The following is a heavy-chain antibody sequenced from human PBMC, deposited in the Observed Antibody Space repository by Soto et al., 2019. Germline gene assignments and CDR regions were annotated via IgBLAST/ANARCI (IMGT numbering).Heavy chain of an antibody. D-gene: IGHD3-10*01. CDR3: ARGQVLLLFGEANYYYYGMDV. Sequence: QGQLQESGPGLVKPSGTLSLTCAVSGGSISSSTWWSWFRQPPGKGLAGIGEIYHSGSTNYNPTHRRRVTIPVHKSKNQFSRKLISVTAADTALYYCARGQVLLLFGEANYYYYGMDVWGKGTTVTVSS. CDR1: GGSISSSTW. V-gene: IGHV4-4*02. J-gene: IGHJ6*04. CDR2: IYHSGST.